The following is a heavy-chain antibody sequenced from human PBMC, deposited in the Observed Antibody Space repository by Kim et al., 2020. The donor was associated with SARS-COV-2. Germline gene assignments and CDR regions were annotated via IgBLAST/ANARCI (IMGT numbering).Heavy chain of an antibody. Sequence: SETLSLTCAVSGVSIRSGGYYWNWIRQHPEKGLEWIGHIYDSGSTYYNPSLKSRRRISVDTSANQLSLKLNSVTAADTAVYYCARGIVNTHVWSNPAPRQKYQWLDHWRQGTLVAVSS. CDR2: IYDSGST. J-gene: IGHJ5*02. CDR3: ARGIVNTHVWSNPAPRQKYQWLDH. V-gene: IGHV4-31*11. CDR1: GVSIRSGGYY. D-gene: IGHD5-18*01.